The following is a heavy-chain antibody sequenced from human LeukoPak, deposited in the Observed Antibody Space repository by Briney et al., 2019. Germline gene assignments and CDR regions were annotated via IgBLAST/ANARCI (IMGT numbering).Heavy chain of an antibody. CDR3: AKGISSGYIAFDI. CDR1: GFTVSSNY. Sequence: PGGSLRLSCAASGFTVSSNYMSWVRQAPGKGLEWVSAISGSGGSTYYADSVKGRFTISRDNSKNTLYLQMNSLRAEDTAVYYCAKGISSGYIAFDIWGQGTMVTVSS. D-gene: IGHD3-22*01. V-gene: IGHV3-23*01. J-gene: IGHJ3*02. CDR2: ISGSGGST.